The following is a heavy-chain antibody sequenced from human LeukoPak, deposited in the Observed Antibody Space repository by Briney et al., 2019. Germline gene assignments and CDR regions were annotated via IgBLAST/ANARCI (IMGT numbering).Heavy chain of an antibody. V-gene: IGHV1-2*02. D-gene: IGHD3-22*01. J-gene: IGHJ4*02. Sequence: ASVKVSCKASGYTFINYYMHWVRQARGQGLEWMGWINPNSGGTNYAQNFQGRVTMTRDTSISTAYMELSRLRSDDTAVYYCARDGIGGYYDSSGYYFFLYWGQGTLVTVSS. CDR3: ARDGIGGYYDSSGYYFFLY. CDR1: GYTFINYY. CDR2: INPNSGGT.